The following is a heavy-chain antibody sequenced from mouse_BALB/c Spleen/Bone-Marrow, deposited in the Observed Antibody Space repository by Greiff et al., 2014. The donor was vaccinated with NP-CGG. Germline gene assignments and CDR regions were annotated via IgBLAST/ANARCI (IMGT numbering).Heavy chain of an antibody. D-gene: IGHD3-1*01. CDR2: ILPGSGST. CDR3: ARELGLRLAY. CDR1: GYTFSSYW. J-gene: IGHJ3*01. V-gene: IGHV1-9*01. Sequence: VQPQESGAELMKPGASVKISCKPSGYTFSSYWIEWVKQRPGHGLEWIGEILPGSGSTNSNEKFKGKATFTADTSSNTAYMQLSGLTSEDSAVYYCARELGLRLAYWGQGTLVTVSA.